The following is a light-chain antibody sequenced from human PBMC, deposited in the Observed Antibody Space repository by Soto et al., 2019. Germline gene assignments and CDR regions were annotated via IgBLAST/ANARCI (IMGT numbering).Light chain of an antibody. V-gene: IGKV1-39*01. Sequence: DIQMTQSPSSLSASLGDRVTITCRASQSISSYLNWYQQKPGQAPKLLIYAASSLQSGVPSRFSGSGSGTDFTLPISSLQPEDFSTYYCQQSYSTTWTFGQGTKVEIK. J-gene: IGKJ1*01. CDR3: QQSYSTTWT. CDR2: AAS. CDR1: QSISSY.